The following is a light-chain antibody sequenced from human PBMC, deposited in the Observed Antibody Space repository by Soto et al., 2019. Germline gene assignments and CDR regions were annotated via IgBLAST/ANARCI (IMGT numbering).Light chain of an antibody. CDR3: SAWEDSLNGPV. CDR1: NSNIGSNT. V-gene: IGLV1-44*01. J-gene: IGLJ3*02. CDR2: DSN. Sequence: QSVLTQPPSASGTPGQRVTISCSGSNSNIGSNTVNWYQQLPGTAPRLLIFDSNQRPSGVPVRFSGSKSGTSASLAITGLQSEDEADYFCSAWEDSLNGPVFGGGTKLTVL.